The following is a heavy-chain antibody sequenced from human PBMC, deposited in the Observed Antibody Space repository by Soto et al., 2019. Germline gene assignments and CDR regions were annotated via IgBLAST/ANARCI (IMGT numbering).Heavy chain of an antibody. CDR2: IWYDETNR. CDR3: ARDRSDEASRRREFDY. D-gene: IGHD3-16*01. Sequence: PGGSLRLSCAASGFTFSYYGMHWVRQAPGQGLEWVGVIWYDETNRYYADSVKGRFTISRDNSNNTLYLQMNSLRAADTAVYYCARDRSDEASRRREFDYWGQGTLVTVAS. J-gene: IGHJ4*02. V-gene: IGHV3-33*01. CDR1: GFTFSYYG.